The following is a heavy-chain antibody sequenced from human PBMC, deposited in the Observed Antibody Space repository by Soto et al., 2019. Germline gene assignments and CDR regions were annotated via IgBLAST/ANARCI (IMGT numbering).Heavy chain of an antibody. CDR3: AREPSQYYYDSSGPNWFDP. CDR1: GYTFTSYG. Sequence: ASVKVSCKASGYTFTSYGISWVRQAPGQGLEWMGWISAYNGNTNYAQKLQGGVTMTTDTSTSTAYMELRSLRSDDTAVYYCAREPSQYYYDSSGPNWFDPWGQGTLVTVSS. V-gene: IGHV1-18*04. J-gene: IGHJ5*02. D-gene: IGHD3-22*01. CDR2: ISAYNGNT.